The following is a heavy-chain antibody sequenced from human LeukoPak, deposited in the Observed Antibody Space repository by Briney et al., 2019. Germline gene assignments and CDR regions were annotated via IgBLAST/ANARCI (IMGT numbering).Heavy chain of an antibody. CDR2: SYYIGST. V-gene: IGHV4-59*08. Sequence: SETLSLTCTVSGGSISSYYWSWIRQPPGKGLEWIGYSYYIGSTNYNPSLKSRVTISVDTSKNQFSLKVSSVTAAATAVYYCARLVVVAAPPAYLFDYWGQGTLVTVSS. J-gene: IGHJ4*02. D-gene: IGHD2-15*01. CDR1: GGSISSYY. CDR3: ARLVVVAAPPAYLFDY.